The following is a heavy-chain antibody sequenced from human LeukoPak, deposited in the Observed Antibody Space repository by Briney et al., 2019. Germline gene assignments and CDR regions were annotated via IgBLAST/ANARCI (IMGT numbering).Heavy chain of an antibody. CDR2: IYYSGST. J-gene: IGHJ4*02. D-gene: IGHD3-16*02. CDR1: GGSISSYY. Sequence: SETLSLTCTVSGGSISSYYWSWIRQTPGKGLEWIRYIYYSGSTNYNPSLKSRITISVDTSKNQFSLKLSSLTAADTAVYYCARQRTTFGGVISIFDYWGQGTLVTVSS. V-gene: IGHV4-59*08. CDR3: ARQRTTFGGVISIFDY.